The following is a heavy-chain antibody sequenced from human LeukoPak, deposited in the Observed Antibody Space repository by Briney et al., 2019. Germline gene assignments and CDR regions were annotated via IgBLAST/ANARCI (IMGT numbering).Heavy chain of an antibody. Sequence: PGGSLRLSCAASGFTFSSYSMNWVRQAPGKGLEWVSYISSSSSTIYYADSVKGRFTISRDNAKNSLYLQMNSLRAEDTAVYYCARGSYYDFWSGYSGRGDYWGQGTLVTVSS. CDR1: GFTFSSYS. CDR3: ARGSYYDFWSGYSGRGDY. D-gene: IGHD3-3*01. J-gene: IGHJ4*02. V-gene: IGHV3-48*01. CDR2: ISSSSSTI.